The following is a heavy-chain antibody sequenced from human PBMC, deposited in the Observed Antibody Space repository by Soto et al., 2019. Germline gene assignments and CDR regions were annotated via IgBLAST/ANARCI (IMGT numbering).Heavy chain of an antibody. CDR2: ISGSGRNT. CDR3: ANNVLSSSPSAIDS. V-gene: IGHV3-23*01. Sequence: VSLRLCCTSSGVTFSSNGMSWVRQAPGKGLDWVSGISGSGRNTYYADSVKGRFTISRDNSKNTLFLQMNSLRAEDTAVYYCANNVLSSSPSAIDSWWQGT. CDR1: GVTFSSNG. J-gene: IGHJ4*02. D-gene: IGHD6-6*01.